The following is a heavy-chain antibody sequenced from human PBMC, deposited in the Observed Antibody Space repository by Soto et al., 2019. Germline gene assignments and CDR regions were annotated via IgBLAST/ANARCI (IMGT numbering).Heavy chain of an antibody. J-gene: IGHJ4*02. V-gene: IGHV1-18*01. CDR1: GYTFTNFG. CDR2: ISPYNGNT. D-gene: IGHD4-17*01. CDR3: ARGRDYGDFYFDY. Sequence: QVQLVQSGAEVKKAGASVKVSCKASGYTFTNFGINWVRQAPGLGLEWVGWISPYNGNTQNVEKLQGRVTMTTDTSTSTAYMELGSLRSDDTAVYYCARGRDYGDFYFDYWGQGTLVTVSS.